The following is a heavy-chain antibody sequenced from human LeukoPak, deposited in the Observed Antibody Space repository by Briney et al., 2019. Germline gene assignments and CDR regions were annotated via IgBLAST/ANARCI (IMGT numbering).Heavy chain of an antibody. CDR1: GFTFSTYG. V-gene: IGHV3-33*01. CDR2: VWYDGINK. CDR3: VRPYGGSYYFDN. Sequence: PGSSQRLFCAASGFTFSTYGTLWVRQPPGKGLEWVAVVWYDGINKYYADSVKGRFTISRDNSNNTLYLQMNSLRAEDTAVYYCVRPYGGSYYFDNWGQGTLVTVSS. D-gene: IGHD4-23*01. J-gene: IGHJ4*02.